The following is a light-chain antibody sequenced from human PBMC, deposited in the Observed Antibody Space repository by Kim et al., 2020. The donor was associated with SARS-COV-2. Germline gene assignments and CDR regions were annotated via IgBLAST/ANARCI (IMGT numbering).Light chain of an antibody. CDR1: QDISNY. CDR3: QQYETYPYT. J-gene: IGKJ2*01. V-gene: IGKV1-16*01. Sequence: IQMTQSPYSLSASVGDTVTITCRASQDISNYLAWYQQRPGKAPKSLIYAAFSLQSGVPSRFSGSGHGTDFTLTISSLHPEDFATYYCQQYETYPYTFGQGTKLEI. CDR2: AAF.